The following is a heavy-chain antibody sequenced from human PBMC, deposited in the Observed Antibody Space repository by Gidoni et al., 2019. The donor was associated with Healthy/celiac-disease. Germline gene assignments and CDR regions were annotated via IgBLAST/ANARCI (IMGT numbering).Heavy chain of an antibody. V-gene: IGHV2-70*01. CDR2: IDWDDDK. CDR3: ARILSVAGQYYFDY. J-gene: IGHJ4*02. CDR1: GFSLSTSGMC. Sequence: QVTLRESGPALVKPTQTLTLTCPFPGFSLSTSGMCVSWIRQPPGKALEWLALIDWDDDKYYSTSLKTRLTISKDTSKNQVVLTMTNMDPVDTATYYCARILSVAGQYYFDYWGQGTLVTVSS. D-gene: IGHD6-19*01.